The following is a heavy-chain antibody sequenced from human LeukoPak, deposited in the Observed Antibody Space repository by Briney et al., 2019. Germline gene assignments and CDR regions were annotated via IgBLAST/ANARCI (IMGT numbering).Heavy chain of an antibody. D-gene: IGHD6-6*01. Sequence: ASVKVSCKASGYTFTGYYMHWVRQAPGQGLEWMGWINPNSGGTNYAQKFQGRVTMTRDTSISTAYMELSRLRSDDTAVYYCACISSRLDYYYYYYMDVWGKGTTVTVSS. CDR3: ACISSRLDYYYYYYMDV. CDR2: INPNSGGT. V-gene: IGHV1-2*02. CDR1: GYTFTGYY. J-gene: IGHJ6*03.